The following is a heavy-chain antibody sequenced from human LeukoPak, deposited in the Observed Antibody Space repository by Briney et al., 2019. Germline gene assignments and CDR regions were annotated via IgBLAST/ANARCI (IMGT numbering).Heavy chain of an antibody. CDR1: GFTFNNFG. J-gene: IGHJ4*02. CDR3: AKDLHGGYSSDY. Sequence: GGSLGLSCAASGFTFNNFGMHWVRQAPGKGLEWVSFMGYEGVHKYYADSVKGRFTISKDNSKATLYLQMNSLRPEDTAVYYCAKDLHGGYSSDYWGQGTLVTVFS. CDR2: MGYEGVHK. D-gene: IGHD4-23*01. V-gene: IGHV3-30*02.